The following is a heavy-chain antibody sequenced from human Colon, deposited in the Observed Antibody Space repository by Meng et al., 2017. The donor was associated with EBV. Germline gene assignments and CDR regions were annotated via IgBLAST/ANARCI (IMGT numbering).Heavy chain of an antibody. D-gene: IGHD2-21*01. CDR2: IHHSGSA. J-gene: IGHJ4*02. V-gene: IGHV4-30-4*01. CDR3: ASFDHIPRRNYFDY. CDR1: GGSMRSGNYY. Sequence: QVQLQDVGPGLVEPSQTLSLTCTVSGGSMRSGNYYWSWIRQPPGKGLEWIGYIHHSGSAYYNPSLKSRVSISVDTSKNQFSLNLNSMTAADTAVYYCASFDHIPRRNYFDYWGQGTLVTVSS.